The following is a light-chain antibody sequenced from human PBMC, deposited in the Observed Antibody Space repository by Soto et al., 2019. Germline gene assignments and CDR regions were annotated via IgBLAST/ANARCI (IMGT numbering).Light chain of an antibody. CDR3: QQTYSNPPT. CDR1: QSISTY. Sequence: DLEMTQSPASLSASVGDRVTITCRASQSISTYLNWYQQKPGLAPKLLIYAASSLQSGVPSRFSGSGSGTDFTLTISSLQPEDFETYYCQQTYSNPPTFGQGTKVDIK. J-gene: IGKJ1*01. CDR2: AAS. V-gene: IGKV1-39*01.